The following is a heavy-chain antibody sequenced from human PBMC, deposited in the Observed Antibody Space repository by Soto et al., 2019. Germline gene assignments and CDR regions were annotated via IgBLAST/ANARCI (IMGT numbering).Heavy chain of an antibody. CDR2: INAGNGNT. CDR3: ARDQVAVAVYYFDY. J-gene: IGHJ4*02. Sequence: QVQLVQSGAEVKKPGASVKVSCKASGYTFTSYAMHWVRQAPGQRLEWMGWINAGNGNTKYSQKFQGRVTITRDTSASTAYMELSSLRSEDTAVYYCARDQVAVAVYYFDYWGQGTLVTVSS. D-gene: IGHD6-19*01. CDR1: GYTFTSYA. V-gene: IGHV1-3*01.